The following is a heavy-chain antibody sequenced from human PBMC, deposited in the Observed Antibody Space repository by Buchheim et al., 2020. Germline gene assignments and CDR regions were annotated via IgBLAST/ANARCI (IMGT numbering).Heavy chain of an antibody. CDR1: GFTFTNYA. J-gene: IGHJ4*02. Sequence: EVQVLESGGGLVQPGGSLRLSCAASGFTFTNYAMSWVRQAPGKGLEWVSSIRGGGDITYYADSVKGRFTISRDNSKNTLYLQMNSLRVEDTAVYYCAKQGGAMVYDHYTDYWGQGTL. CDR2: IRGGGDIT. D-gene: IGHD5-18*01. CDR3: AKQGGAMVYDHYTDY. V-gene: IGHV3-23*01.